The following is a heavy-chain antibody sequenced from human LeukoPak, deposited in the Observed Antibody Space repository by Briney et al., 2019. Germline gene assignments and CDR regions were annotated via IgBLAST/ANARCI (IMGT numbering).Heavy chain of an antibody. V-gene: IGHV4-61*02. CDR2: IYTSGST. J-gene: IGHJ3*02. CDR3: ARVEYNYAGHAFDI. CDR1: SGSISSATYY. D-gene: IGHD5-24*01. Sequence: SETPSLTCTVSSGSISSATYYWSWIRQPAGKGLEWIGRIYTSGSTNYNPSLSSRVTISVDTSKNQVSLKLSSVTAADTAMYYCARVEYNYAGHAFDIWGQGTMVTVSS.